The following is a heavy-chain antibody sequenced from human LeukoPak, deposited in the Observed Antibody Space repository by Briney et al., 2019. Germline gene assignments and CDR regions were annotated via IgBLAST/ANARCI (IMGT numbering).Heavy chain of an antibody. CDR1: GGSFSGYY. V-gene: IGHV4-34*01. D-gene: IGHD3-9*01. CDR2: IYYSGST. J-gene: IGHJ4*02. Sequence: SETLSLTCAVYGGSFSGYYWSWIRQPPGKGLEWIGSIYYSGSTYYNPSLKSRVTISVDTSKNQFSLKLSSVTAADTAVYYCARFQRGRYDILTGYPDYWGQGTLVTVSS. CDR3: ARFQRGRYDILTGYPDY.